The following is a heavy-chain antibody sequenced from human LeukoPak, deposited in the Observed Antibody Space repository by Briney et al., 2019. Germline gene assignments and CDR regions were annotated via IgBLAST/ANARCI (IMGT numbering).Heavy chain of an antibody. D-gene: IGHD1-7*01. V-gene: IGHV4-34*01. CDR3: ARRWNYGRNYYIDV. CDR1: GGSFSNYY. CDR2: INDSGTI. Sequence: SETLSLTCAVYGGSFSNYYWSWIRQPPGKGLEWIGEINDSGTINYNPSLMSRVTISVDKSKNQFSLKLSSVTAADTDVYYCARRWNYGRNYYIDVWGKGATVSVSS. J-gene: IGHJ6*03.